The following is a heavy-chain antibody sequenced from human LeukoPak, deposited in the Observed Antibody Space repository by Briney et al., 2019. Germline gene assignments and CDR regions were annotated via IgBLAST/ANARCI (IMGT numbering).Heavy chain of an antibody. V-gene: IGHV3-74*01. CDR3: ARDHCGSTSCYGVDY. Sequence: PGGSLRLSCAASGFTFSSYWMLWLRPAQGKGRVWVSRTNSDGSSTSYADSVRGRFTISRDNAKNTLYLQMNSLRAEDTAVYYCARDHCGSTSCYGVDYWGQGALVTVSS. J-gene: IGHJ4*02. CDR1: GFTFSSYW. CDR2: TNSDGSST. D-gene: IGHD2-2*01.